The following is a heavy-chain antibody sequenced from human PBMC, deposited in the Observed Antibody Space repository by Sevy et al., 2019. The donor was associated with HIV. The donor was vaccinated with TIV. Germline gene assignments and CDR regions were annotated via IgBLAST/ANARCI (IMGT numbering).Heavy chain of an antibody. CDR1: GGSIRSGSYY. Sequence: SETLSLTCTVSGGSIRSGSYYWSWIRQPAGKGLEWLGRIYTSGSTNYNPSLKSRVTMSVDTSKNHFSMKLSAVTAADTAVYYCARDGLRDAFDIWGQGTLVTVSS. CDR3: ARDGLRDAFDI. J-gene: IGHJ3*02. V-gene: IGHV4-61*02. CDR2: IYTSGST.